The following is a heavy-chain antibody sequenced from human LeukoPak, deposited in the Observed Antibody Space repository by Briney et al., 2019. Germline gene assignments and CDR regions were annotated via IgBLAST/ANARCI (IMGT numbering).Heavy chain of an antibody. D-gene: IGHD2-15*01. J-gene: IGHJ4*02. CDR1: GGSLSSSHW. CDR3: ARERYCSGGSCYPNQYYFDY. Sequence: PSETLSLTCAVSGGSLSSSHWWSWVRQTPGKGREWVGEIYHSGDTNYNPSLESRVTISVDTSKNQFSLKLSSVTAADTAVYYCARERYCSGGSCYPNQYYFDYWGQGTLVTVSS. V-gene: IGHV4-4*02. CDR2: IYHSGDT.